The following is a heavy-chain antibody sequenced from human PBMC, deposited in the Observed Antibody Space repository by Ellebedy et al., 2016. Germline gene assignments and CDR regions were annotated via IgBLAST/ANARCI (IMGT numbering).Heavy chain of an antibody. D-gene: IGHD2-2*01. CDR1: GYSFTAFY. Sequence: ASVKVSXXASGYSFTAFYMHWVRQAPGQGLEWMGVLNPSDGTKNYAQKFQDRIIMTRDTSTSTVYMELRSLRSDDTAMYYCARGGMLYCSSTYCVDYWGQGTLVTVSS. CDR3: ARGGMLYCSSTYCVDY. V-gene: IGHV1-46*01. J-gene: IGHJ4*02. CDR2: LNPSDGTK.